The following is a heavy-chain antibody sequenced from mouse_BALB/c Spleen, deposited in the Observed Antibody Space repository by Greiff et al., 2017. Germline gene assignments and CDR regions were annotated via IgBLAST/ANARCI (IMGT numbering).Heavy chain of an antibody. Sequence: DVMLVESGGGLVQPGGSLKLSCAASGFTFSSYGMSWVRQTPDKRLELVATINSNGGSTYYPDSVKGRFTISRDNAKNTLYLQMSSLKSEDTAMYYCARTGGVPYYFDYWGQGTTLTVSS. CDR3: ARTGGVPYYFDY. D-gene: IGHD5-1*01. V-gene: IGHV5-6-3*01. CDR1: GFTFSSYG. J-gene: IGHJ2*01. CDR2: INSNGGST.